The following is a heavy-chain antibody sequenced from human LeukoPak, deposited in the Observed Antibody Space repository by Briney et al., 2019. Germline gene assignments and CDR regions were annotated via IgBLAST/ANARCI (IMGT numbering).Heavy chain of an antibody. Sequence: GSLRLSCAAAGFTFDDYFMGWVRQAPGKGLEWVSYITNSGYTMYYADSVRGRFTISKDNAKNSLYLHMSGLRAEDTAVYYCARSRARIAASVYYSDYWGQGTPVTVSS. CDR3: ARSRARIAASVYYSDY. V-gene: IGHV3-11*01. CDR2: ITNSGYTM. D-gene: IGHD6-13*01. J-gene: IGHJ4*02. CDR1: GFTFDDYF.